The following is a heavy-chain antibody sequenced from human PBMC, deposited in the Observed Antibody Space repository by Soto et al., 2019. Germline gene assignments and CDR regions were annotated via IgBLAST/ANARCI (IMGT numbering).Heavy chain of an antibody. CDR3: ARGPYCRSTTCPYYLDI. V-gene: IGHV1-8*01. J-gene: IGHJ6*03. CDR2: MNPDSGNT. CDR1: GYTFTSYD. D-gene: IGHD2-2*01. Sequence: GASVKVSCKASGYTFTSYDINWVRQATGQGLEWMGWMNPDSGNTGYAQKFQGRITMTRSTSISTAYMELSSLKSEDTAVYYCARGPYCRSTTCPYYLDIWGKGTTVTVSS.